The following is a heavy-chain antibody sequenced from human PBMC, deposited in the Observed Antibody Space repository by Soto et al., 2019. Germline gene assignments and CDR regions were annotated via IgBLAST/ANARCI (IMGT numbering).Heavy chain of an antibody. CDR3: ARGDCVGGPCYSLAGSFYYYMDV. Sequence: EVQLVESGGGLVQPGGSLRLSCAASGFTFSNYWMYWVRQAPGKGLVWVSRINSDGSVSIYADSVKGRLTISRDNVKNTLYLQMNSRRAEDTAVYYCARGDCVGGPCYSLAGSFYYYMDVWGKGTTVTVS. D-gene: IGHD2-15*01. CDR2: INSDGSVS. J-gene: IGHJ6*03. CDR1: GFTFSNYW. V-gene: IGHV3-74*01.